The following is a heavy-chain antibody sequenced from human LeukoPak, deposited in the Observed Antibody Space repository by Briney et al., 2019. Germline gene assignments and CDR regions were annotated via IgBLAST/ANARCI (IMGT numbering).Heavy chain of an antibody. CDR1: GGSVSSNIYY. D-gene: IGHD3-10*01. Sequence: PSETLSLTCNVSGGSVSSNIYYWSWIRQPPGKGLEWIGYIYYSGSTNYTPSLKSRVTISVDTSKNQFSLKLTSVTAADTAVYYCARVHITMVRGVSGWFDPWGQGTLVTVSS. J-gene: IGHJ5*02. V-gene: IGHV4-61*01. CDR3: ARVHITMVRGVSGWFDP. CDR2: IYYSGST.